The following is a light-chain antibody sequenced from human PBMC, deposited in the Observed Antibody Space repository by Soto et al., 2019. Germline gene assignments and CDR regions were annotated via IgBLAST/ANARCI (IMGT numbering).Light chain of an antibody. CDR2: GAS. CDR1: QSVSSSY. Sequence: TQSPSTLSGSVGDRVTLSCRSSQSVSSSYLAWYQQKPGQAPRLLIYGASTRATGIPDRFSGTGSGTDFTLTISRLEPEDFAVYYCQHFGDSPITFGQGTRLEIK. V-gene: IGKV3-20*01. J-gene: IGKJ5*01. CDR3: QHFGDSPIT.